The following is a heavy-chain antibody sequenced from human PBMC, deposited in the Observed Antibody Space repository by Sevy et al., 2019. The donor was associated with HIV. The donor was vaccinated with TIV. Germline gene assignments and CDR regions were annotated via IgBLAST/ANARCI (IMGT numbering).Heavy chain of an antibody. Sequence: ASVKVSCKASGYTFTGYYMHWVRQAPGQGLEWMGWINPNSGGTNYAQKFQGRVTMTRDTSISTAYMELSRLRSDDTAVYYCARADSIFGVVTIPQGRGMDVWGQRTTVTVSS. D-gene: IGHD3-3*01. CDR2: INPNSGGT. CDR3: ARADSIFGVVTIPQGRGMDV. V-gene: IGHV1-2*02. CDR1: GYTFTGYY. J-gene: IGHJ6*02.